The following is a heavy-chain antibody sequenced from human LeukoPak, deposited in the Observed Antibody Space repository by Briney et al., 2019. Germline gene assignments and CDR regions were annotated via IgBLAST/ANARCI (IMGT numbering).Heavy chain of an antibody. CDR1: GGSISSYY. D-gene: IGHD3-10*01. Sequence: SETLSLTCTVSGGSISSYYWSWIRQPPGKGLEWIGYIYYSGSTNYNRSLKSRFTISVDTSKTQSSLKLSSVTAADTAVYYCARVITMVRGVIITRWFDPWGQGTLVTVSS. V-gene: IGHV4-59*01. CDR3: ARVITMVRGVIITRWFDP. J-gene: IGHJ5*02. CDR2: IYYSGST.